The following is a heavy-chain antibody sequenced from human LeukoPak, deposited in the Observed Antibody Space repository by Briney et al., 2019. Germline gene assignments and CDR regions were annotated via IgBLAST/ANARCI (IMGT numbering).Heavy chain of an antibody. D-gene: IGHD5-12*01. V-gene: IGHV1-18*01. CDR3: ARGPPGYNGNDPNFDY. CDR2: ISTYTGNT. CDR1: GYTFSNYG. Sequence: ASVKVSCKASGYTFSNYGITWVRQAPGQGLELMGWISTYTGNTNYAQNLQGRVTMTTETSTSTAYMELRSLRSDDTAMYYCARGPPGYNGNDPNFDYWGQGTLVTVSS. J-gene: IGHJ4*02.